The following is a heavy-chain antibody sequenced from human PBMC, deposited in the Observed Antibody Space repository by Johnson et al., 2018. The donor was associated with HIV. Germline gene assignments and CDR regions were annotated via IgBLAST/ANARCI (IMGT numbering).Heavy chain of an antibody. Sequence: VQLVESVGGVVQPGRSLRLSCAASGFTFSSYALHWVRQAPGKGLEWVAVISYDGSNKYYADSVKGRFTISRDNTKNTLYLQMNSLRADDTAIYYCALTESRFLEWLFRAFDIWGQGTMVTVSS. J-gene: IGHJ3*02. CDR3: ALTESRFLEWLFRAFDI. V-gene: IGHV3-30-3*01. CDR1: GFTFSSYA. D-gene: IGHD3-3*01. CDR2: ISYDGSNK.